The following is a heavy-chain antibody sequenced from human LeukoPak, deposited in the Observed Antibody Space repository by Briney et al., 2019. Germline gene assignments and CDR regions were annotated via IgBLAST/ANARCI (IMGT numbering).Heavy chain of an antibody. CDR2: IYTSGST. CDR3: ARDRDSVVPAATLDY. Sequence: PSETLSLTCTVSGGSISSYYWSWIRQPAGKGLEWIGRIYTSGSTNYNPSLKSRVTMSVDTSKNQFSLKLSSMTAADTAVYYCARDRDSVVPAATLDYWGQGTLVTVSS. V-gene: IGHV4-4*07. J-gene: IGHJ4*02. D-gene: IGHD2-2*01. CDR1: GGSISSYY.